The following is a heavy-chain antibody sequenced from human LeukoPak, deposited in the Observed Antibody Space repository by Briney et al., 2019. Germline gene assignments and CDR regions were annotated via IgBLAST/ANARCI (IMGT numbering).Heavy chain of an antibody. Sequence: WASVKVSCKASGGTFSSYAISWVRQAPGQGLEWMGGIIPIFGTANYAQKFQGRVTITADKSTSTAYMELSSLRSEDTAVYYCARGIPVSGLDYWGQGTLVTVSS. V-gene: IGHV1-69*06. CDR1: GGTFSSYA. D-gene: IGHD6-19*01. J-gene: IGHJ4*02. CDR3: ARGIPVSGLDY. CDR2: IIPIFGTA.